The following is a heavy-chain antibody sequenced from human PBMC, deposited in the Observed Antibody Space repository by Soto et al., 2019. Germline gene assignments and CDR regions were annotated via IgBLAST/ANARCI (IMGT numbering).Heavy chain of an antibody. CDR3: ARATGADKEDY. J-gene: IGHJ4*02. Sequence: EVQLVESGGGLVQPGGSLRLSCAASGFTFSSYWMNWVRQAPGKGLEWVANIKEDGSERYYVDSVKGRFTISRDNAKNSQYLLMNSLRVEDTAVYYCARATGADKEDYWGQGTLVTVSS. CDR2: IKEDGSER. V-gene: IGHV3-7*04. D-gene: IGHD3-10*01. CDR1: GFTFSSYW.